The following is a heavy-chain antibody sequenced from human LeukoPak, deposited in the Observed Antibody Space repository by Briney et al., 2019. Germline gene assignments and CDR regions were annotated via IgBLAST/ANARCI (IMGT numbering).Heavy chain of an antibody. D-gene: IGHD4-23*01. Sequence: SQTLSLTYTVSGGSISSGSYYWSWIRQPAGKGLEWIGHIYTSGSTNYNPSLKSRVTMSVDTSKNQFSLKLSSVTAADTAVYYCARAQGYGGNFDYWGQGTLVTVSS. J-gene: IGHJ4*02. CDR3: ARAQGYGGNFDY. CDR1: GGSISSGSYY. V-gene: IGHV4-61*09. CDR2: IYTSGST.